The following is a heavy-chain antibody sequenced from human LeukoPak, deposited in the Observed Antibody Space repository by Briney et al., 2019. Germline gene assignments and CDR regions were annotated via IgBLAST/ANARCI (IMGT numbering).Heavy chain of an antibody. J-gene: IGHJ6*02. CDR1: GFTFSSYG. Sequence: GRPLRLSCAASGFTFSSYGMHWVRQAPGKGLEWVAVISYDGSNKYYADSVKGRFTISRDNPKNTLYLQMNSLRAEDTAVYYCAKEGSGWYYYYYYYGMDVWGQGTTVTVSS. D-gene: IGHD6-19*01. V-gene: IGHV3-30*18. CDR3: AKEGSGWYYYYYYYGMDV. CDR2: ISYDGSNK.